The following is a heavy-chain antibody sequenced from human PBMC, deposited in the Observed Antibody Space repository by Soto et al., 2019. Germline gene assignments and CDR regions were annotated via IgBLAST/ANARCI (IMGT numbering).Heavy chain of an antibody. Sequence: SETLSLTCTASGGSISSYYWSWIRQPPGKGLEWIGYIYSIGSTTSNPSLKSRFTISVDTSKNQFSQKLSYVTAADTAVYYCASDSIRGYSGYDKLDYQGQGTMVTVYS. CDR2: IYSIGST. V-gene: IGHV4-59*01. CDR3: ASDSIRGYSGYDKLDY. CDR1: GGSISSYY. J-gene: IGHJ4*02. D-gene: IGHD5-12*01.